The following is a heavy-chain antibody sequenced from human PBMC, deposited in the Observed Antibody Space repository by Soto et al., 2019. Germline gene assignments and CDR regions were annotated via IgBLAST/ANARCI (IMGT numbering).Heavy chain of an antibody. CDR1: GGSISSSSYY. CDR2: LYYSGRT. Sequence: QLQLQESGPGLVKPSETLSLTCTVSGGSISSSSYYWGWIRQPPGKGLEWIGTLYYSGRTYYNVSLKSRVTMSVDTSKNQFSLKLSSVTAADTAVYYCARQQNDAFDIWGQGTMVTVSS. CDR3: ARQQNDAFDI. J-gene: IGHJ3*02. V-gene: IGHV4-39*01.